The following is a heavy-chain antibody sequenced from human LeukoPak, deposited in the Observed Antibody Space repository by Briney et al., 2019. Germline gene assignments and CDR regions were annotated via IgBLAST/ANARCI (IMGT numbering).Heavy chain of an antibody. V-gene: IGHV1-18*01. Sequence: ASVKVSCKASGYTFTSYGVSWVRQAPGQGLEWMGWINVYDGNTKYGQNLQGRVTMTTDTSTSTAYMELRSLGSDDTAVYYCARDSGYRSGDSCNYYYGMDVWGQGTTVTVSS. J-gene: IGHJ6*02. CDR1: GYTFTSYG. CDR2: INVYDGNT. D-gene: IGHD2-15*01. CDR3: ARDSGYRSGDSCNYYYGMDV.